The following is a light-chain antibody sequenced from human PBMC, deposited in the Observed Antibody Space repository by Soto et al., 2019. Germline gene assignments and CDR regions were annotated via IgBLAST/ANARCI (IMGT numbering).Light chain of an antibody. CDR3: QQYNSYPIT. CDR2: DAS. CDR1: QSVSSY. V-gene: IGKV3-11*01. Sequence: EIVLTQSPATLSLSPGERATLSCRASQSVSSYLAWYQQKPGQAPRLLIYDASSRATGIPDRFSGSGSGTDFTLTISRLEPEDFATYYCQQYNSYPITFGQGTRLEIK. J-gene: IGKJ5*01.